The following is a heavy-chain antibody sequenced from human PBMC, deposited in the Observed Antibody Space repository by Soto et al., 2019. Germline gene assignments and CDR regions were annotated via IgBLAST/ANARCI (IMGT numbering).Heavy chain of an antibody. CDR3: ARDLWIQLWLRDYYYGMDV. CDR1: GYTFTSYG. Sequence: ASVKVSCKASGYTFTSYGISWVRQAPGQGLEWMGWISAYNGNTNYAQKLQGRVTMTTDTSTSTAYMELRSLRSDDTAVYYCARDLWIQLWLRDYYYGMDVWGQGTTVTVSS. D-gene: IGHD5-18*01. CDR2: ISAYNGNT. V-gene: IGHV1-18*04. J-gene: IGHJ6*02.